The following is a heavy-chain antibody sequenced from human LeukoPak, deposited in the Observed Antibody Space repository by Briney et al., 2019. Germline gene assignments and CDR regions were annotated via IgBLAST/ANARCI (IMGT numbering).Heavy chain of an antibody. CDR2: IYHSGST. J-gene: IGHJ5*02. CDR3: ARANGYIVATRRNWFDP. CDR1: GGSISSSNW. D-gene: IGHD5-12*01. Sequence: NPSGTLSLTCAVSGGSISSSNWWSWVRQPPGKGLEWIGEIYHSGSTYYNPSLKSRVTISVDTSKNQFSLKLSSVTAADTAVYYCARANGYIVATRRNWFDPWGQGTLVTVSS. V-gene: IGHV4-4*02.